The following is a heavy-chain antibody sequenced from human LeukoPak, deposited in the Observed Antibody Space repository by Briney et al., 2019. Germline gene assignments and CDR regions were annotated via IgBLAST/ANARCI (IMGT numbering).Heavy chain of an antibody. V-gene: IGHV3-30-3*01. CDR2: ISYDGSNK. D-gene: IGHD6-13*01. J-gene: IGHJ4*02. CDR3: ARDKRSSSWYVFGY. CDR1: GFTFSSYA. Sequence: GGSLRLSCAASGFTFSSYAMHWVRQAPGKGLEWVAVISYDGSNKYYADSVKGRFTISRDNSKNTLYLQMNSLRAEDTAVYYCARDKRSSSWYVFGYWGQGTLVTVSS.